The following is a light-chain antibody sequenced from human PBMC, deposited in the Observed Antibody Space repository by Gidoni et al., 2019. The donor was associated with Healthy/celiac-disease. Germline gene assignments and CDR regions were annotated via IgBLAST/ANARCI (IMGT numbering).Light chain of an antibody. Sequence: AIRMTPSPSSFSASTGDRVTITCRASQGISSYLAWSQQTPGKAPKLLIYAASTLPSGVPSRFSGSGSGTDFTLTISCLQSEDFATYYCQQYYSYPWTFGQGTKVEIK. CDR2: AAS. CDR3: QQYYSYPWT. J-gene: IGKJ1*01. V-gene: IGKV1-8*01. CDR1: QGISSY.